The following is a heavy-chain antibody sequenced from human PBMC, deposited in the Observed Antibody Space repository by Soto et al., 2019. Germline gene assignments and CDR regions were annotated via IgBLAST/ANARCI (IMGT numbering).Heavy chain of an antibody. J-gene: IGHJ4*01. CDR3: ATETGSQVGGIPYYYFDY. V-gene: IGHV3-23*01. CDR2: IGGSGTTI. D-gene: IGHD1-26*01. CDR1: GFPFSAYA. Sequence: GGSLRLSCVASGFPFSAYAMNWVRQTPGKGLEWVCGIGGSGTTIYCADSVKGRFTISRDNFGNTLYLQMNSLRAEDTAVYYCATETGSQVGGIPYYYFDYWGQGTLVTVSS.